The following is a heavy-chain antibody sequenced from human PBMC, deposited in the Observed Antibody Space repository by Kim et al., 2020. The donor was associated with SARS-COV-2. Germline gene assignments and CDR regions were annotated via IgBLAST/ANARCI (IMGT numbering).Heavy chain of an antibody. V-gene: IGHV4-34*01. D-gene: IGHD1-1*01. CDR1: GGSFSGYY. CDR3: ARGTVEHPTGPGGDGMDV. J-gene: IGHJ6*02. Sequence: SETLSLTCAVYGGSFSGYYWSWIRQPPGKGLEWIGEINHSGSTNYNPSLKSRVTISVDTSKNQFSLKLSSVTAADTAVYYCARGTVEHPTGPGGDGMDVWGQGTTVTVSS. CDR2: INHSGST.